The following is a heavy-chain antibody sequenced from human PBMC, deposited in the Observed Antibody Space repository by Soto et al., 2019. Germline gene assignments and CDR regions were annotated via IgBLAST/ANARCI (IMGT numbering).Heavy chain of an antibody. CDR2: IDPSGGST. V-gene: IGHV1-46*01. CDR1: GYTFTSYY. Sequence: QVQLVQSGAEVKKPGASVKISCKASGYTFTSYYIHWVRQAPGQGLEWMTMIDPSGGSTRYAQKFQGRVTMTRDTSTSTVYLELSSLRSDDTAVYYCARLDGAFDIWGQGTVVTVSS. CDR3: ARLDGAFDI. J-gene: IGHJ3*02.